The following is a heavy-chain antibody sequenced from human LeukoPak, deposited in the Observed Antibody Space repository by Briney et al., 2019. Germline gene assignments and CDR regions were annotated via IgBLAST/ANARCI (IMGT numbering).Heavy chain of an antibody. D-gene: IGHD3-10*02. J-gene: IGHJ6*04. Sequence: QPGGSLRLSCAASGFTFSSYGMRWVRQAPGKGLEWVSYISSSGSTIHYADSVKGRFTISRDNAKNSLYLQMNSLRAEDTAVYYCAELGITMIGGVWGKGTTVTISS. CDR1: GFTFSSYG. CDR2: ISSSGSTI. V-gene: IGHV3-48*04. CDR3: AELGITMIGGV.